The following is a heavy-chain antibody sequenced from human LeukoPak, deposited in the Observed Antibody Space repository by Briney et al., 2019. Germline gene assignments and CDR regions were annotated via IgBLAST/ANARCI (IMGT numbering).Heavy chain of an antibody. CDR1: GFTFNNYA. D-gene: IGHD6-13*01. V-gene: IGHV3-23*01. Sequence: GGSLRLSCAASGFTFNNYAMSWVRQAPAKGLEWVSTISGSGGSTYYADSVKGRFTIARDNSRTTLYRQMNSLRAEDTAVYYCAKDRAAPATPYNWFDPWGQGTLVTVSS. J-gene: IGHJ5*02. CDR3: AKDRAAPATPYNWFDP. CDR2: ISGSGGST.